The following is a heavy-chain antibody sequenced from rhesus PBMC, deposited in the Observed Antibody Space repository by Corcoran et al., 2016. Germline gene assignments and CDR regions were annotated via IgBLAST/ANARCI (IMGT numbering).Heavy chain of an antibody. J-gene: IGHJ4*01. V-gene: IGHV4-80*01. CDR3: GRWGWCSGDVVY. D-gene: IGHD2-39*02. CDR1: GGSFSSYW. Sequence: QVQLQESGPGLVKPSETLSLTWDVSGGSFSSYWWSGTGQPPGKGLEWIGEINGNNGKSSYNPSLTDRVSMSKHASKNQISLKLNSVTAADTAVYYCGRWGWCSGDVVYWGQGVLVTVSS. CDR2: INGNNGKS.